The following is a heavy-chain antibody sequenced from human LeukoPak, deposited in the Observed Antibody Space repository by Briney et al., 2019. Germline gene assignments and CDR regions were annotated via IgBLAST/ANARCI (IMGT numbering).Heavy chain of an antibody. D-gene: IGHD4-17*01. CDR3: VRGGDDYDDFADAFDI. V-gene: IGHV3-7*01. CDR1: GFTFSSYW. Sequence: PGGSLRLSCAASGFTFSSYWMSWVRQAPGKGLEWVANIKQDVSERYYVDSVKGRFTISRDNAKNSLYLQINSLRAEDTAVYYCVRGGDDYDDFADAFDIWGQGTMVTVSS. J-gene: IGHJ3*02. CDR2: IKQDVSER.